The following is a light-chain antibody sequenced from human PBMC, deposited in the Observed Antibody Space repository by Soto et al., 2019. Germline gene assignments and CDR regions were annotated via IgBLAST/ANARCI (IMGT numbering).Light chain of an antibody. CDR1: CGINVGTYR. V-gene: IGLV5-45*03. J-gene: IGLJ2*01. CDR3: MIWHNSAVV. Sequence: QLVLTQPSSLSASPGASASLTCTLRCGINVGTYRIYWYQQKPGSPPQYLLRYKSDSDKQQGSGVPSRFSGSKDASANAGILLISGLQSEDEADYYCMIWHNSAVVFGGGTKLTVL. CDR2: YKSDSDK.